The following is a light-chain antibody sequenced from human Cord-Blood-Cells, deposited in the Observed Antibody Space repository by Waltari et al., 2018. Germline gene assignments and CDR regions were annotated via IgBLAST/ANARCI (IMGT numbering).Light chain of an antibody. CDR3: QQYYSTPHT. CDR2: WAS. Sequence: DIVMTQSPDSLAVSLGERATINCKSSQSVLYSSNNKNYLAWYQQKPGQPPKLLIYWASTRESGVPDRFSGSGSGTDFTLTISSLQAEDVAVYDCQQYYSTPHTFG. CDR1: QSVLYSSNNKNY. J-gene: IGKJ2*01. V-gene: IGKV4-1*01.